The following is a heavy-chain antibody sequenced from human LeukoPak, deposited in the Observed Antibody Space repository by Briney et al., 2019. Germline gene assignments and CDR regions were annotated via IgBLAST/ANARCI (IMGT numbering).Heavy chain of an antibody. CDR2: INQDGSEK. V-gene: IGHV3-7*01. CDR1: GFPFSTFW. Sequence: GGSLRLSCAVSGFPFSTFWMSWVRQAPGKGLEWVANINQDGSEKYYVDSVRGRFAISRDNAKNSLYLQMNSLRPEDTAMYYCAREILAPGKTHEYWGQGTLVTVSS. J-gene: IGHJ4*02. CDR3: AREILAPGKTHEY.